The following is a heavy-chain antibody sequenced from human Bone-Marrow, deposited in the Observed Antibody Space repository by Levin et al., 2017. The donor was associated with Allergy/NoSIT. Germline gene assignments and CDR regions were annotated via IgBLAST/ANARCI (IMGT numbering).Heavy chain of an antibody. Sequence: GESLKISCKASGYSFTASYLHWLRQAPGLGPEWMGWLNPDSGGTRCVQKFQGRITLTRDASFITVYMELGRLTSDDTAVYSCARGGRLDCSGTDFDYWGQGALVTVSS. CDR3: ARGGRLDCSGTDFDY. CDR1: GYSFTASY. V-gene: IGHV1-2*02. CDR2: LNPDSGGT. D-gene: IGHD3-10*02. J-gene: IGHJ4*02.